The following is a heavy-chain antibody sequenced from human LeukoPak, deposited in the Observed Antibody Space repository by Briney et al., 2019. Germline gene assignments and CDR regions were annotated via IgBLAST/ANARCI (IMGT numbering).Heavy chain of an antibody. CDR3: ARGVEPLAANTLAY. Sequence: GGSLRLSCAASGFTVITNGMTWVRQAPGKGLEWVSVLYSDGNTKYADSVQGRFTISRDNSKNTLYPEMNSLSPDDTAVYYCARGVEPLAANTLAYWGQGTLVTVSS. J-gene: IGHJ4*02. D-gene: IGHD1-14*01. CDR2: LYSDGNT. CDR1: GFTVITNG. V-gene: IGHV3-53*01.